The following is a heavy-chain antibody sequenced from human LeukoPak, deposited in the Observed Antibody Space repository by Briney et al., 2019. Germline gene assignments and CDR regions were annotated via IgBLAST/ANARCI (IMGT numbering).Heavy chain of an antibody. V-gene: IGHV4-61*01. CDR1: GASLTRPTYY. D-gene: IGHD3-3*01. Sequence: SETLSLTCSVSGASLTRPTYYQWSWIRQPPGKGLELIGSLFSTGSATLNPSLKSRVTMSLDTPKSQFSLKLSSVTAEDSAVYYCARFKSGGFSYFDSWGQGTLVAVSS. J-gene: IGHJ4*02. CDR2: LFSTGSA. CDR3: ARFKSGGFSYFDS.